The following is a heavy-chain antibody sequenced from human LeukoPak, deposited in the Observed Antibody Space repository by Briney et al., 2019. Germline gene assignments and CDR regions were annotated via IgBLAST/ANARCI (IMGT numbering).Heavy chain of an antibody. CDR3: AKEGSTVVTPGWFDP. J-gene: IGHJ5*02. CDR1: GFTFDDYA. CDR2: ISWNSGSI. Sequence: GRSLRLSCAASGFTFDDYAMHWVRHAPGKGLEWVSGISWNSGSIGYADSVKGRFTISRDNAKNSLYLQMNSLRAEDTALYYCAKEGSTVVTPGWFDPWGQGTLVTVSS. D-gene: IGHD4-23*01. V-gene: IGHV3-9*01.